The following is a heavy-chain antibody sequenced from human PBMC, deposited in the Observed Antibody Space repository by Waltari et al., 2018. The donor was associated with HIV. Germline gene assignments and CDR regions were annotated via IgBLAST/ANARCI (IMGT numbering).Heavy chain of an antibody. J-gene: IGHJ1*01. V-gene: IGHV1-8*01. CDR3: ARAQYSSGFEYFQH. Sequence: QVQLVQSGAEVKKPGASVKVSCKASGYTFTSYDINWVRKATGQGLEWRGWMNPNSGNTGYAQKFQGRVTMTRNTSISTAYMELSSLRSEDTAVYYCARAQYSSGFEYFQHWGQGTLVTVSS. CDR1: GYTFTSYD. CDR2: MNPNSGNT. D-gene: IGHD6-19*01.